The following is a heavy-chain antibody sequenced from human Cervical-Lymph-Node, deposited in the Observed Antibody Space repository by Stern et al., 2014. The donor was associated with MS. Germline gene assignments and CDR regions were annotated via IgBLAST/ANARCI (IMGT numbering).Heavy chain of an antibody. CDR2: INLSDGAT. V-gene: IGHV1-46*03. J-gene: IGHJ3*01. D-gene: IGHD1-26*01. CDR3: AREGADNDAFDV. CDR1: GYTFIDYY. Sequence: QVQLVQSGAEVKKPGASVTVSCRTSGYTFIDYYIHCVRQAPGQGLEWMGIINLSDGATTYAQKFQGRVTMTRDTSTNTAYMQLGSLTSEDTAVFFCAREGADNDAFDVWGQGTMVTVSS.